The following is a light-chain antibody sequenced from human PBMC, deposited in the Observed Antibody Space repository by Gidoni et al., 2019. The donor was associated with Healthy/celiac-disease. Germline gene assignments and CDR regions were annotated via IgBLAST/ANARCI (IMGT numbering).Light chain of an antibody. V-gene: IGKV1-39*01. CDR2: AAS. CDR1: QSISSY. J-gene: IGKJ4*01. CDR3: QQSYCTLLT. Sequence: DIQMTQSPSTLSASVGDRATITCRASQSISSYLDGYQQQTGKAPKLLIYAASSLQRGVPSRFSSGCSGTDFTLTISSLQPEDFATYYYQQSYCTLLTFGGGTKVEIK.